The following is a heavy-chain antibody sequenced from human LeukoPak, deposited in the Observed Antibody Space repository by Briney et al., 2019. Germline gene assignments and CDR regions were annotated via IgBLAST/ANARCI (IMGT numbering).Heavy chain of an antibody. J-gene: IGHJ4*02. D-gene: IGHD4-17*01. V-gene: IGHV3-33*08. Sequence: PGGSLRLSCSASGFTFSSYAMHWVRQAPGKGLEWVTFIWFDGSDKYYADSVKGRFTISRDNSKNTLYLRMNSLRAEDTAVYYCACDYGGNSGVDYWGQGTLVTVSS. CDR2: IWFDGSDK. CDR3: ACDYGGNSGVDY. CDR1: GFTFSSYA.